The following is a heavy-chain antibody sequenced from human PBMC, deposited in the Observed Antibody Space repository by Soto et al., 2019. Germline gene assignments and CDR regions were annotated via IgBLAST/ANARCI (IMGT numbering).Heavy chain of an antibody. Sequence: QITLKESGPTLVKPTQTLTLTCTFSGFSLSTNEVSVGWIRQPPGKALEWLALIYGDDDKRYSPSLKNRPTISKATSNNPLVLTMTNLDPVDTATSCCPRAYLNCFDSWGQGTLFTVSS. CDR1: GFSLSTNEVS. J-gene: IGHJ5*01. CDR3: PRAYLNCFDS. V-gene: IGHV2-5*02. CDR2: IYGDDDK.